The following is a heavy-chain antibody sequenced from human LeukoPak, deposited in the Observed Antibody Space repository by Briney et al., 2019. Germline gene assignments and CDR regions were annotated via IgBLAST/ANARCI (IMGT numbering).Heavy chain of an antibody. CDR3: ARGQRLLDY. CDR1: GGSISSNY. CDR2: IYYSGST. Sequence: PSETLSLTCTVSGGSISSNYLRWIRQPPGRGLEWIGYIYYSGSTNYNPSLKSRVTISVDTSKAHFSLRLNSVTAADTAVYYCARGQRLLDYWGQGTLVTVSS. V-gene: IGHV4-59*01. J-gene: IGHJ4*02. D-gene: IGHD6-25*01.